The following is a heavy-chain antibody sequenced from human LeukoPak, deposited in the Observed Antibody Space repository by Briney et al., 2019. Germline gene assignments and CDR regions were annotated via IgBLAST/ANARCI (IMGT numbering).Heavy chain of an antibody. CDR3: ASTPRSSGPPDKFDP. J-gene: IGHJ5*02. D-gene: IGHD3-22*01. CDR1: GGSFSGYY. CDR2: INHSGST. Sequence: SETLSLTCAVYGGSFSGYYWSWIRQPPGKGLEWIGEINHSGSTNYNPSLKSRVTISVDTSKNQFSLKLSSVTAADTAVYYCASTPRSSGPPDKFDPWGQGTLVTVSS. V-gene: IGHV4-34*01.